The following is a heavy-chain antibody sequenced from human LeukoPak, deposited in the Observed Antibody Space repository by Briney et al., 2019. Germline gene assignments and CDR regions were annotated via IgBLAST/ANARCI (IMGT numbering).Heavy chain of an antibody. CDR1: GYSISNGYY. V-gene: IGHV4-38-2*01. CDR3: ARTGAAAGTSS. D-gene: IGHD6-13*01. Sequence: SETLSLTCAVSGYSISNGYYWGWIRQPPGKGLEWIGSTYHSGSTYYNPSLKSRVTISVDTSKNQFSLKLSSVTAADMAIYYCARTGAAAGTSSWGQGTLVTVSS. CDR2: TYHSGST. J-gene: IGHJ5*02.